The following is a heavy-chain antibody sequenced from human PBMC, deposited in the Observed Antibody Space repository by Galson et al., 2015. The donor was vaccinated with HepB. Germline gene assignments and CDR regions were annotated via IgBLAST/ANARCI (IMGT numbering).Heavy chain of an antibody. Sequence: SLRLSCAGSGFSFNTYWMNWVRRAPGKGLEWVANINPDGSAERYVDSVKGRFTISRDNAENSLYLQMNSLRADDTAVYYCAGNSQYWGQGILVTVSS. CDR1: GFSFNTYW. J-gene: IGHJ1*01. V-gene: IGHV3-7*03. CDR3: AGNSQY. CDR2: INPDGSAE. D-gene: IGHD4-11*01.